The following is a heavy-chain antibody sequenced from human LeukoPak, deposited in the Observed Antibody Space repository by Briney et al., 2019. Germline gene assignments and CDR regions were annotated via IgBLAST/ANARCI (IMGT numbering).Heavy chain of an antibody. J-gene: IGHJ4*02. CDR2: IIPILGIA. D-gene: IGHD2-21*02. Sequence: GASVKVSCKASGGTFSSYTISWVRQAPGQGLEWMGRIIPILGIANYAQKFQGRVTITADKSTSTVYMELSSLRSEDTAVYYCAKTHSPYCGGDCPFDYWGQGTLVTVSS. CDR1: GGTFSSYT. CDR3: AKTHSPYCGGDCPFDY. V-gene: IGHV1-69*02.